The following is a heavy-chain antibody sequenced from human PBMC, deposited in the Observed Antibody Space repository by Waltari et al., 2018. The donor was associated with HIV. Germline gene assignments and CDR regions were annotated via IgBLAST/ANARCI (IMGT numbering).Heavy chain of an antibody. Sequence: EVQLVESGGGLIQPGGSLRLSCAASGFTVSTHFMNWVRQAPGKGLEWVSVVYSGGSTYYTGSVKGRFTISRDDSKNTLYLQMNSLRAEDTAVYYCASNPHNYWRGYYDFWGQGTLVTVSS. CDR1: GFTVSTHF. V-gene: IGHV3-53*01. J-gene: IGHJ4*02. CDR2: VYSGGST. D-gene: IGHD3-3*01. CDR3: ASNPHNYWRGYYDF.